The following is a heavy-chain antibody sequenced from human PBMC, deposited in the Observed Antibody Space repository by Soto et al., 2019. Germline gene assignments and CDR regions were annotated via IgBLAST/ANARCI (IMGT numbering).Heavy chain of an antibody. CDR1: GGSISSGDYY. J-gene: IGHJ4*02. D-gene: IGHD3-22*01. V-gene: IGHV4-30-4*02. Sequence: SETLSLTCTVSGGSISSGDYYWSWIRQPPGKGLEWIGYIYYSGSTYYNPSLKSRVTVSVDTSKNQFSLKLSSVTAADTAVYYCASPGGYYYDSSGYLYWGQGTLVTVSS. CDR3: ASPGGYYYDSSGYLY. CDR2: IYYSGST.